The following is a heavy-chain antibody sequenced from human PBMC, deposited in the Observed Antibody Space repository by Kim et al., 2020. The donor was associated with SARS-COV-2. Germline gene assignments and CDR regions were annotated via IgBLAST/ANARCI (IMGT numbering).Heavy chain of an antibody. V-gene: IGHV3-53*01. Sequence: GGSLRLSCAASGFTVSSNYMSWVRQAPGKGLEWVSVIYSGGSTYYADSVKGRFTISRDNSKNTLYLQMNSLRAEDTAVYYCARARYRGWYYFDSWGQGTLVTVSS. J-gene: IGHJ4*02. CDR3: ARARYRGWYYFDS. D-gene: IGHD6-19*01. CDR2: IYSGGST. CDR1: GFTVSSNY.